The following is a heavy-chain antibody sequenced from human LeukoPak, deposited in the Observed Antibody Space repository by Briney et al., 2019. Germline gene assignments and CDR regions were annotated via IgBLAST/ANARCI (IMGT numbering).Heavy chain of an antibody. J-gene: IGHJ5*02. CDR2: INPNSGGT. D-gene: IGHD2-15*01. Sequence: ASVKVSCKASGYTFTGYYMHWVRQAPGQGLEWMGRINPNSGGTNYAQKFQGRVTMTRDTSISTAYMELSRLRSDDTAVYYCAREALPGYCSGGSCYSGWFDPWGQGTLVTVSS. CDR1: GYTFTGYY. V-gene: IGHV1-2*06. CDR3: AREALPGYCSGGSCYSGWFDP.